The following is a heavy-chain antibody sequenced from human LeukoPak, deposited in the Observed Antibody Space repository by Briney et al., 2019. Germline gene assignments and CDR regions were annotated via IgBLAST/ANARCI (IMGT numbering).Heavy chain of an antibody. CDR1: GYTFINYG. D-gene: IGHD1-26*01. CDR3: SRDYYSGSYYGDY. CDR2: ISAYNGNT. J-gene: IGHJ4*02. V-gene: IGHV1-18*01. Sequence: ASVKVSGKASGYTFINYGITWVRQAPGQGLEWMGWISAYNGNTNYAQKLQGRVTMTADTSTSTAYMELGSLRSDDTAIYYCSRDYYSGSYYGDYWGQGTLVTVSS.